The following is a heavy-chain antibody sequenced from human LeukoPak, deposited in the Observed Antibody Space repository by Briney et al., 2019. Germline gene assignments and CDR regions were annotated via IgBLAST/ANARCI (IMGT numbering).Heavy chain of an antibody. CDR3: ARGSPKYCSGGSCYSYYYYGMDV. Sequence: SETLSLTRAVYGGSFSGFYWSWIRQPPGKGLEWIGEINHSGSTNYNPSLKSRVTISVDTSKNQFSLKLSSVTAADTAVYYCARGSPKYCSGGSCYSYYYYGMDVWGQGTTVTVSS. CDR1: GGSFSGFY. CDR2: INHSGST. D-gene: IGHD2-15*01. J-gene: IGHJ6*02. V-gene: IGHV4-34*01.